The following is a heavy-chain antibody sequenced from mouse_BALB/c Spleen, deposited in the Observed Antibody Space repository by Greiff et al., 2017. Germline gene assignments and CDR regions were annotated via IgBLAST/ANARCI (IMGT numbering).Heavy chain of an antibody. CDR2: INPSNGRT. CDR3: ARQETARASWFAY. D-gene: IGHD3-2*01. J-gene: IGHJ3*01. CDR1: GYTFTSYW. Sequence: QVHVKQPGAELVKPGASVKLSCKASGYTFTSYWMHWVKQRPGQGLEWIGEINPSNGRTNYNEKFKSKATLTVDKSSSTAYMQLSSLTSEDSAVYYCARQETARASWFAYWGQGTLVTVSA. V-gene: IGHV1S81*02.